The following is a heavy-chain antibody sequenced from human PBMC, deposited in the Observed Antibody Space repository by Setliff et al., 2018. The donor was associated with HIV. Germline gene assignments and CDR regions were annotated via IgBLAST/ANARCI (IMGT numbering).Heavy chain of an antibody. Sequence: PSETLSLTCAVSGGSIISGYYWSWIRQHPGKGLEWIGNIYYSGRTYYNPSLKSRVTISVDTSKNQFSLKLSSVTAADTAVYYCARAPYVSGSFGWFDPWGQGTLVTVSS. D-gene: IGHD3-10*01. J-gene: IGHJ5*02. CDR1: GGSIISGYY. CDR3: ARAPYVSGSFGWFDP. V-gene: IGHV4-31*11. CDR2: IYYSGRT.